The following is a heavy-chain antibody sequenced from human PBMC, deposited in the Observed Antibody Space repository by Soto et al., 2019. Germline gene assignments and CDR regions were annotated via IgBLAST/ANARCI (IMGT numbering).Heavy chain of an antibody. D-gene: IGHD4-17*01. J-gene: IGHJ4*02. Sequence: GESLKISCKGSGYSFTSYWIGWVRQMPGKGLEWMGIIYPGDSDTRYSPSFQGQVTISADKSISTAYLQWSSLKASDTAMYYCARWEGHGDYGHSDRPIDYWGQGTLVTVSS. CDR1: GYSFTSYW. V-gene: IGHV5-51*01. CDR3: ARWEGHGDYGHSDRPIDY. CDR2: IYPGDSDT.